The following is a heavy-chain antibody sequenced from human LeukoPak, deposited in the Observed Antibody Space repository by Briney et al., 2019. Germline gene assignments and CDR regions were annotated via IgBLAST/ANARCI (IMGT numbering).Heavy chain of an antibody. CDR3: ARHAVLYYYYYMDV. V-gene: IGHV4-59*05. J-gene: IGHJ6*03. Sequence: SETLSLTCTVSGGSISSYYWSWIRQPPGKGLEWIGSIYYSGSTYYNPSLKSRVTISVDTSKNQFSLKLSSVTAADTAVYYCARHAVLYYYYYMDVWGKGTTVTVSS. CDR2: IYYSGST. CDR1: GGSISSYY.